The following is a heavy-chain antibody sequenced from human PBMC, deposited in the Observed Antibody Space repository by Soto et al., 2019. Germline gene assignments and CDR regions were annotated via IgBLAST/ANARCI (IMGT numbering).Heavy chain of an antibody. J-gene: IGHJ5*02. CDR3: AKGDNLGPKTGYAFDP. V-gene: IGHV6-1*01. Sequence: SPTLSDTWAISGDSVSSNTASWNWIRQSPSRGLEWLGRTYFRSKWYNDYAVSVKSRIIIDPDTSNNQFSLQLNSVTPEDTAVYFCAKGDNLGPKTGYAFDPWGQGIMVTVSS. D-gene: IGHD5-12*01. CDR2: TYFRSKWYN. CDR1: GDSVSSNTAS.